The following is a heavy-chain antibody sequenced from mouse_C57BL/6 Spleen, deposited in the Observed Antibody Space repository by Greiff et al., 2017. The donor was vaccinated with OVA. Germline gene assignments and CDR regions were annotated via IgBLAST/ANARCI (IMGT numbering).Heavy chain of an antibody. Sequence: VKLQESGAELVKPGASVKISCKASGYAFSSYWMNWVKQRPGKGLEWIGQIYPGDGDTNYNGKFKGKATLTADKSSSTAYMQLSSLTSEDSAVYFCARETLITTVVARGFAYWGQGTLVTVSA. V-gene: IGHV1-80*01. CDR3: ARETLITTVVARGFAY. J-gene: IGHJ3*01. CDR2: IYPGDGDT. D-gene: IGHD1-1*01. CDR1: GYAFSSYW.